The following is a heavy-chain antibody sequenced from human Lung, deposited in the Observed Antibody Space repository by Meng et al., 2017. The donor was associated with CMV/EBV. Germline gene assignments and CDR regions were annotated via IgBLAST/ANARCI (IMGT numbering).Heavy chain of an antibody. D-gene: IGHD2-2*01. J-gene: IGHJ4*02. CDR3: ARSREPVVPAAFDY. V-gene: IGHV3-30*04. CDR2: ISSDGSNK. Sequence: GESLKISCAASGFTFSTYAMHWVRQAPGKGTEWVAVISSDGSNKYYADPVKGRFTISRDNSKNTLYLQMNSLRAEDTAVYYCARSREPVVPAAFDYWGQGXLVTVSS. CDR1: GFTFSTYA.